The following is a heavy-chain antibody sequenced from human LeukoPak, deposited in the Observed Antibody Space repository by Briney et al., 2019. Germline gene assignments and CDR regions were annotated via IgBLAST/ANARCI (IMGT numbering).Heavy chain of an antibody. D-gene: IGHD6-19*01. CDR1: GFTFDDYG. V-gene: IGHV3-20*04. CDR2: INWNGGST. J-gene: IGHJ4*02. Sequence: PGGSLRLSCAAAGFTFDDYGMSWVREAPGKVLEWVSGINWNGGSTGYADSVKGRFTISRDNAKNSLYLQMNSLRAEDTALYYCALRGWYFERTFDYWGQGTLVTVSS. CDR3: ALRGWYFERTFDY.